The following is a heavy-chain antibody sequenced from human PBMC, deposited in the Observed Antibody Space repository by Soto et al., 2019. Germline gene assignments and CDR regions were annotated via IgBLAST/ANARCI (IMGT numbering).Heavy chain of an antibody. Sequence: PGGSLRLSCVASGFTFSSFEMNWIRQAPGKGPEWIAVINPSGRTISYADSVRGRFTISRDNARNALYPHLNDVRADDTAMYYCARRENDTTSYYWLHWGRGTLVTVSS. J-gene: IGHJ4*02. CDR3: ARRENDTTSYYWLH. CDR1: GFTFSSFE. CDR2: INPSGRTI. D-gene: IGHD3-10*01. V-gene: IGHV3-48*03.